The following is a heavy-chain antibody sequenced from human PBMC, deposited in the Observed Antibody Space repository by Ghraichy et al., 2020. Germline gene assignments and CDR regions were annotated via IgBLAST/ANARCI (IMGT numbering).Heavy chain of an antibody. CDR3: ARERSGVAVAGTWGNFYG. V-gene: IGHV3-30*04. D-gene: IGHD6-19*01. CDR1: GFTFSTYP. CDR2: ISNDGIYK. Sequence: GESLNISCAASGFTFSTYPMHWLRLAPGKGLEWLSIISNDGIYKFYRDSVRGRFNISRDNAKNTLYLQMNSLRPEDAGVYHCARERSGVAVAGTWGNFYGWGQGSLVAVSS. J-gene: IGHJ4*02.